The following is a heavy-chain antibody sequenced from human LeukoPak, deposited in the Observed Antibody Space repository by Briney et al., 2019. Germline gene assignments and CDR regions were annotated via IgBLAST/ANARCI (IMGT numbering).Heavy chain of an antibody. V-gene: IGHV4-59*01. Sequence: SETLSLTCTVSGGSISSYYWSWIRQPPGKGLEWIGYIYYSGSTNYNPSLKSRVTISVDTSKNQFSLKLSSVTAADTAVYYCARLSSGWYKGHFDYWGQGTLVTVSS. CDR3: ARLSSGWYKGHFDY. CDR1: GGSISSYY. D-gene: IGHD6-19*01. CDR2: IYYSGST. J-gene: IGHJ4*02.